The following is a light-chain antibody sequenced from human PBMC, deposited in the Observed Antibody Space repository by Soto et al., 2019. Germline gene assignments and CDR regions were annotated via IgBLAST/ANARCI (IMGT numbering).Light chain of an antibody. CDR3: QQYSNWPLT. CDR2: GDS. J-gene: IGKJ4*01. V-gene: IGKV3-15*01. CDR1: QSVRSSV. Sequence: ELAMTQSPATLSVSPGDSATLSCRASQSVRSSVLAWYQQNPGQAPSILIYGDSTRATGIPDRFSGSGSGTEFTLTINSLQSEDFAVYYCQQYSNWPLTXGGGTKVDI.